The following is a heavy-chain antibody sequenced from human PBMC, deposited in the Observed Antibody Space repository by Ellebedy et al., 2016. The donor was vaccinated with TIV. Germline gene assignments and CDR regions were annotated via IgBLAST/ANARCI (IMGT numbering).Heavy chain of an antibody. CDR3: ARPWVEMATIGDAFDI. V-gene: IGHV3-23*01. CDR1: GFPFSSYA. J-gene: IGHJ3*02. Sequence: GESLKIPCAASGFPFSSYAMSWVRQAPGKGLEWVSAISGSGGSTYYADAVKGRFTISRDNSKNTLYLHMKSLRAEDTAVYYCARPWVEMATIGDAFDIWGQGTMVTVSS. D-gene: IGHD5-24*01. CDR2: ISGSGGST.